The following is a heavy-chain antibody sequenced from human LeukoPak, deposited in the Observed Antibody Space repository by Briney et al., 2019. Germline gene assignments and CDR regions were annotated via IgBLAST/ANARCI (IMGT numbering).Heavy chain of an antibody. CDR3: AGDSRDYYYYGMDV. Sequence: SETLSLTCTVSGGSISSYYWIWIRQPAGKGLEGIVRIYTSGSTNYNPSLKSRVTMSVDTSKNQFSLKLSSVTAADTAVYYCAGDSRDYYYYGMDVWGQGTTVTVSS. CDR2: IYTSGST. V-gene: IGHV4-4*07. J-gene: IGHJ6*02. CDR1: GGSISSYY.